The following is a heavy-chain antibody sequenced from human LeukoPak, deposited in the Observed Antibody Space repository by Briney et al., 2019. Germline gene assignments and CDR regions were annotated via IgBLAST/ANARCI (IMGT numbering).Heavy chain of an antibody. CDR2: ISSGDRT. CDR1: GFTFSSYA. D-gene: IGHD2-21*01. J-gene: IGHJ4*02. Sequence: GGSLRLSCAASGFTFSSYAMNWVRRAPGKGLEWVAGISSGDRTFHAESVKGRFTISRDKSKDTLYLQMNSLRAEDTAVYYCAKDATASPYFHWFDNWGQGTQVIVSS. CDR3: AKDATASPYFHWFDN. V-gene: IGHV3-23*01.